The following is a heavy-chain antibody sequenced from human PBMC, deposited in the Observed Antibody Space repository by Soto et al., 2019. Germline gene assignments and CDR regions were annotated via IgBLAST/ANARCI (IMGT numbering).Heavy chain of an antibody. Sequence: GSSVKVSCKASGGTFSSYAISWVRQAPGQGLEWMGGIIPILGTANYAQKFQGRVTITADESTSTAYMELSSLRSEDTAVYYCARASDPGSYSDFWSGYSDHYYYGMDVWGQGTKVTVSS. V-gene: IGHV1-69*13. D-gene: IGHD3-3*01. CDR3: ARASDPGSYSDFWSGYSDHYYYGMDV. CDR1: GGTFSSYA. CDR2: IIPILGTA. J-gene: IGHJ6*02.